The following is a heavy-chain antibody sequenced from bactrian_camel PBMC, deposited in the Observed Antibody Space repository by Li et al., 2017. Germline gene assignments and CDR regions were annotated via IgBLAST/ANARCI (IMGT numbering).Heavy chain of an antibody. J-gene: IGHJ4*01. Sequence: HVQLVESGGALVQPGESLRLSCGTSRLTFNGYGMSWVRQAPGKGLEWVCGISSDGSSTYYADSVKGRFTISRNNTENTLSLQMNSLKGEDTALYYCALDVYPYGGSLRFWGQGTQVTVS. CDR3: ALDVYPYGGSLRF. D-gene: IGHD2*01. V-gene: IGHV3-2*01. CDR2: ISSDGSST. CDR1: RLTFNGYG.